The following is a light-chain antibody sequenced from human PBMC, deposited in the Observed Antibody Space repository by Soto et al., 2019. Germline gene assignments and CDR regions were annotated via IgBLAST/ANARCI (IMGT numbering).Light chain of an antibody. V-gene: IGLV2-14*01. CDR3: ISYTSSSTSYV. J-gene: IGLJ1*01. Sequence: QSALTQPASVSGSPGQSITISCTGTSSDVGGYNYVAWYQQHPGKVPRLMTYEVSNRPSGVSNRFSGSKSGSTASLTISGLQAEDEADYYCISYTSSSTSYVFGTGTKV. CDR2: EVS. CDR1: SSDVGGYNY.